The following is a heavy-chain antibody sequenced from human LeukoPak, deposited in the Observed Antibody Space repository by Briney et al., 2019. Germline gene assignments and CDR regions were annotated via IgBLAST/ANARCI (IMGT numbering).Heavy chain of an antibody. Sequence: GGSLRLSCAASGFTFSNYGMSWVRQAPGKGLEGVSPISGSGGSKYYADSVEGRFTISRDNAKNTLYLQMNSLRAEDTAVYYCAKPPLYQLPTYYYGMDVWGQGTTVTVSS. CDR3: AKPPLYQLPTYYYGMDV. D-gene: IGHD2-2*01. CDR2: ISGSGGSK. J-gene: IGHJ6*02. V-gene: IGHV3-23*01. CDR1: GFTFSNYG.